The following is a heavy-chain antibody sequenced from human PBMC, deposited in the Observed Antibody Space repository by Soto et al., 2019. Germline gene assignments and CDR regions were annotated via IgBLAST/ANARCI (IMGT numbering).Heavy chain of an antibody. V-gene: IGHV3-21*01. CDR3: AREAQQLAYFDY. J-gene: IGHJ4*02. D-gene: IGHD6-13*01. CDR2: ISSSSSYI. CDR1: GFTFSSYS. Sequence: EVQLVESGGGLVKPGGSLRLSCAASGFTFSSYSMNWVRQAPGKGLEWVSSISSSSSYIYYADSVKGRFTISRDNAKNSLYLQMNSLRAEDTAVYYCAREAQQLAYFDYWGQGTLVTVSS.